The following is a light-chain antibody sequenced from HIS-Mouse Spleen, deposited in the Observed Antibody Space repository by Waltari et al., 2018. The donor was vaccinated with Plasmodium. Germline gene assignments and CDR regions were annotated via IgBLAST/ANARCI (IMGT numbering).Light chain of an antibody. CDR3: QVWDSSTV. CDR2: RDS. J-gene: IGLJ3*02. Sequence: SYELTQPLSVSVALGKTARITCGGNNIGSKNVHRYQQKPGQAPVLVIYRDSNRPSGIPERFSGSNSGNTATLTISRAQAGDEADYYCQVWDSSTVFGGGTKLTVL. V-gene: IGLV3-9*01. CDR1: NIGSKN.